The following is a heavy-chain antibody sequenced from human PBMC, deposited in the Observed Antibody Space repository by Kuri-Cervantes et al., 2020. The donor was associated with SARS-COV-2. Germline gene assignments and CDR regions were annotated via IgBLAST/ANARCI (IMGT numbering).Heavy chain of an antibody. Sequence: ASVKVSCKASGYTFTGYYMHWVRLAPGQGLERMGWINPNSGGTNYAQKFQGRVTMTRDTSISTAYMELSRLRSDDTAVYYCARVTRYSSSSASDDYYYYMDVWGKGTTVTVSS. CDR1: GYTFTGYY. CDR3: ARVTRYSSSSASDDYYYYMDV. V-gene: IGHV1-2*02. J-gene: IGHJ6*03. D-gene: IGHD6-6*01. CDR2: INPNSGGT.